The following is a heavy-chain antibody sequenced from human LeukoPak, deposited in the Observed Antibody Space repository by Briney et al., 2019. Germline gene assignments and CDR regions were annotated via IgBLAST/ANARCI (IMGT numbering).Heavy chain of an antibody. CDR3: ARHRIFGTNCFDP. D-gene: IGHD1-7*01. J-gene: IGHJ5*02. CDR1: GYTFTSYG. CDR2: ISVHNGNT. V-gene: IGHV1-18*01. Sequence: ASVKVSCKASGYTFTSYGITWVRQAPGQGLEWMGWISVHNGNTNSAQKFQGRVTMTTDTSTSTAYMELRSLRSDDTAIYYCARHRIFGTNCFDPWGQGTLVTVSS.